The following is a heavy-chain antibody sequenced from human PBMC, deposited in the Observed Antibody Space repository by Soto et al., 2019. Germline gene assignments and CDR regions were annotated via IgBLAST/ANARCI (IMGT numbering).Heavy chain of an antibody. J-gene: IGHJ4*02. D-gene: IGHD2-2*01. Sequence: GGSLRLSCAASGFHFSSYAMHWVRHAPGKGLEWVAVISYDGSNKYYADSVKGRFTISRDNSKNTLYLQMNSLRAEDTAVYYCAMLGYCSSTSCYHFDYWGQGTLVTVSS. CDR1: GFHFSSYA. CDR3: AMLGYCSSTSCYHFDY. V-gene: IGHV3-30-3*01. CDR2: ISYDGSNK.